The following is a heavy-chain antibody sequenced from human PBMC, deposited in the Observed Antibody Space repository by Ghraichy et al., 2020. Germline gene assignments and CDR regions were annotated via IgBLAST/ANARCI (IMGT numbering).Heavy chain of an antibody. CDR2: FDPEDGET. Sequence: ASVKVSCKVSGYTLTELSMHWVRQAPGKGLEWMGGFDPEDGETIYAQKFQGRVTMTEDTSTDTAYMELSSLRSEDTAVYYCATLRYYYDSSGYSLARDYGMDVWGQGTTVTVSS. J-gene: IGHJ6*02. CDR1: GYTLTELS. CDR3: ATLRYYYDSSGYSLARDYGMDV. D-gene: IGHD3-22*01. V-gene: IGHV1-24*01.